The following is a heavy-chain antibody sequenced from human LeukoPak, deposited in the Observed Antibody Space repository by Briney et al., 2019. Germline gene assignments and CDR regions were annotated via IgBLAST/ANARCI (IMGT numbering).Heavy chain of an antibody. Sequence: GGSLRLSCAASGFSFSSYAMTWARQAPVKGLEWVSAISGDGTRTYYADSVKGRFTVSRDNSKNTLYLQMDGLTVEDTAVYYCAKSYDISRFYPYWGQGTLVTVSS. CDR1: GFSFSSYA. CDR2: ISGDGTRT. J-gene: IGHJ4*02. D-gene: IGHD3-22*01. CDR3: AKSYDISRFYPY. V-gene: IGHV3-23*01.